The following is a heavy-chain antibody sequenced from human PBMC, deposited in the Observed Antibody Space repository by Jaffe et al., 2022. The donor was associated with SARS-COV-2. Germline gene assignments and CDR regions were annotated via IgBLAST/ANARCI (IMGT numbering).Heavy chain of an antibody. CDR3: ARELRRSFGMDV. CDR1: GGSITTVDYY. D-gene: IGHD2-21*01. CDR2: VYYSGST. J-gene: IGHJ6*02. V-gene: IGHV4-39*02. Sequence: QLQLQESGPGLVKPSETLSLTCTVSGGSITTVDYYWGWIRQPPGKGLEWIGTVYYSGSTYYNPSLKSRVTISLDSSNNHFSLKLSSVNAADTAVYYCARELRRSFGMDVWGQGTTVTISS.